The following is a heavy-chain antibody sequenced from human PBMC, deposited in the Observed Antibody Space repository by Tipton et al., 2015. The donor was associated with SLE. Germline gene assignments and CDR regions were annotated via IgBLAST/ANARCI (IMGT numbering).Heavy chain of an antibody. CDR2: IYYSGST. CDR3: AVASPAAIDY. Sequence: TLSLTCTVSGGPISSYYWSWIRQPPGKGLEWIGYIYYSGSTNYNPSLKSRVTISVDTSKNQFSLKLSSVTAADTAVYYCAVASPAAIDYWGQGTLVTVSS. V-gene: IGHV4-59*01. D-gene: IGHD2-2*01. CDR1: GGPISSYY. J-gene: IGHJ4*02.